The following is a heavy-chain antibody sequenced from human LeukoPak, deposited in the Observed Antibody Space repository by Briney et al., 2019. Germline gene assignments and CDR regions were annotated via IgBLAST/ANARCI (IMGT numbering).Heavy chain of an antibody. D-gene: IGHD3-16*01. CDR1: GFTFSRYG. Sequence: PGRSLRLSCAASGFTFSRYGMHWVRQASGKGLEWGAVISYDGTNKFYADSVKGRFTLSRDNSKNTLYLEMNSLRADDTAVYYCAKDQMIRWGSPIDDYWGQGTLVTVSS. CDR3: AKDQMIRWGSPIDDY. CDR2: ISYDGTNK. V-gene: IGHV3-30*18. J-gene: IGHJ4*02.